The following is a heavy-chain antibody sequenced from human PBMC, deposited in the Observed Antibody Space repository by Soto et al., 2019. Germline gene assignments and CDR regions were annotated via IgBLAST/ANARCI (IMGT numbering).Heavy chain of an antibody. J-gene: IGHJ6*02. D-gene: IGHD3-16*01. CDR2: IYWNDDN. Sequence: QSGPTLVNPTQTLTLTCTFSGFSLSTSGVGVGWIRQPPGKALEWLALIYWNDDNHYSPSLKSRLSITKDTSKNQVVLTMTNMDPVDTATYFCARVLWVGGEGSSYYGVDVWGQGTTVTVSS. V-gene: IGHV2-5*01. CDR1: GFSLSTSGVG. CDR3: ARVLWVGGEGSSYYGVDV.